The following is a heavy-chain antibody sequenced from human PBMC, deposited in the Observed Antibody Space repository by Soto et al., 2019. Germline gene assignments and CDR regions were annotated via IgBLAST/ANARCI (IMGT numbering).Heavy chain of an antibody. CDR3: ARTHITGTGFYYGLDV. Sequence: RGESLKISCKGSGYSFTSYWISWVRQMPGKGLEWMGRIDPSDSYTNYSPSFQGNVTISADKSIITAYLQWSSLKASDTAMYYCARTHITGTGFYYGLDVWGQGTTVTVSS. CDR1: GYSFTSYW. J-gene: IGHJ6*02. V-gene: IGHV5-10-1*01. D-gene: IGHD1-7*01. CDR2: IDPSDSYT.